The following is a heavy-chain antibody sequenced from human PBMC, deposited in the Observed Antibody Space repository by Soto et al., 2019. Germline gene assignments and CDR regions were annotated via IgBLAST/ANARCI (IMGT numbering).Heavy chain of an antibody. Sequence: QVQLVESVGGVVQPGRSLRLSCAASGFTFSSYAMHWVRQAPGKGLEWVAIISYDGSNKYYADSVKGRFTISRDTSKNTLFLQMNSLTAEDTAVYYCARRTVVSLFDYWGQGTLVTVSS. V-gene: IGHV3-30-3*01. J-gene: IGHJ4*02. CDR1: GFTFSSYA. D-gene: IGHD2-15*01. CDR2: ISYDGSNK. CDR3: ARRTVVSLFDY.